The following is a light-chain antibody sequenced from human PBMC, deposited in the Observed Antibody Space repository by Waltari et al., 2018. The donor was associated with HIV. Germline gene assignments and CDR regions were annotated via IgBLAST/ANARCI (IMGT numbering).Light chain of an antibody. CDR3: QQYYSTPPT. V-gene: IGKV4-1*01. Sequence: DIVMTKSPDSLAVSLGERATINCKSSQSVLYSSNNKNYLAWYQQKPGQPPKLLIYWASTLESGVPDRFSGSGSGTDFTLTISSLQAEDVAVYYCQQYYSTPPTFGQGTKVEIK. J-gene: IGKJ1*01. CDR1: QSVLYSSNNKNY. CDR2: WAS.